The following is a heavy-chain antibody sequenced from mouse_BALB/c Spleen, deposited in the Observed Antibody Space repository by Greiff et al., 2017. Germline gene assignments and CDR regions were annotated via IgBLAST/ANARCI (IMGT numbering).Heavy chain of an antibody. CDR1: GFTFSSYT. CDR3: TREGRLGAMDY. J-gene: IGHJ4*01. D-gene: IGHD3-3*01. CDR2: ISSGGSYT. Sequence: EVQLQESGGGLVKPGGSLKLSCAASGFTFSSYTMSWVRQTPEKRLEWVATISSGGSYTYYPDSVKGRFTISRDNAKNTLYLQMSSLKSEDTAMYYWTREGRLGAMDYWGQGTSGTGSS. V-gene: IGHV5-6-4*01.